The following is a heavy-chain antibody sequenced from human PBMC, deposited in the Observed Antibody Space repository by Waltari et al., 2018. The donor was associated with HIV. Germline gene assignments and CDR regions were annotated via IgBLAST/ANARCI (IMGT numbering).Heavy chain of an antibody. J-gene: IGHJ3*02. CDR2: ISYDGSGK. CDR3: ARDDYSGYVGHAFDI. V-gene: IGHV3-30*03. D-gene: IGHD5-12*01. CDR1: GFNFNSYA. Sequence: QVQLVESGGGVVQPGRSLRLSCAASGFNFNSYAMHWVRQAPGKVVAWVAVISYDGSGKYYAEAVKGRFTISRDNVKKSVDLQMNSLRPEDTAVYYCARDDYSGYVGHAFDIWGQGTMVTVSS.